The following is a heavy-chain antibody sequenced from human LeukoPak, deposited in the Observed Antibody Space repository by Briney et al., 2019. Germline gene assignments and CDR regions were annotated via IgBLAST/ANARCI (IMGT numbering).Heavy chain of an antibody. V-gene: IGHV1-18*01. CDR3: ARDVGCSGGSCYPVYFDY. Sequence: ASVKVSCKASGYTFTSYGISWVRQAPGQGLEWMGWISAYNGNTDYAQKLQGRVTMTTDTSTSTAYVELRSLRSDDTAVYYCARDVGCSGGSCYPVYFDYWGQGTLVTVSS. CDR1: GYTFTSYG. D-gene: IGHD2-15*01. CDR2: ISAYNGNT. J-gene: IGHJ4*02.